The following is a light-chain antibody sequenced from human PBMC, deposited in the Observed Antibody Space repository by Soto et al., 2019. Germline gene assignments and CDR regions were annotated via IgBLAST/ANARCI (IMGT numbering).Light chain of an antibody. V-gene: IGLV2-14*03. J-gene: IGLJ1*01. CDR1: SSDVGGYND. CDR3: SSYRRGSTYV. Sequence: QSVLTQPASVSGSPGQSITVSCTGTSSDVGGYNDVSWYQQHPGKAPRLLIYDVTNRPSGVSNRFAGSKSGNTASLTISGLQAEDEADYYCSSYRRGSTYVFGTGTKVTVL. CDR2: DVT.